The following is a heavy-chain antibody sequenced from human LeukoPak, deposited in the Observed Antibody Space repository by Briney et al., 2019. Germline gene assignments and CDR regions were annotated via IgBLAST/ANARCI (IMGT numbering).Heavy chain of an antibody. J-gene: IGHJ4*02. D-gene: IGHD6-13*01. CDR2: ISSSGSTI. CDR3: AFTTGIAAAGTWNYFDY. Sequence: GGSLRLSCAASGFTFSDYYMSWIRQAPGKGLEWVSYISSSGSTIYYADSVKGRFTISRDNSKNTLYLQMNSLRAEDTAVYYCAFTTGIAAAGTWNYFDYWGQGTLVTVSS. CDR1: GFTFSDYY. V-gene: IGHV3-11*04.